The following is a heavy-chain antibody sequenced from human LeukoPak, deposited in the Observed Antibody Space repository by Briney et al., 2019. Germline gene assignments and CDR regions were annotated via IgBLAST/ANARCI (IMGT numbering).Heavy chain of an antibody. CDR2: ISYDGSNK. D-gene: IGHD3-10*01. J-gene: IGHJ4*02. CDR1: GFTFSSYG. V-gene: IGHV3-30*18. CDR3: AKDLKIFYGSGSSFDY. Sequence: GGALRLSCAASGFTFSSYGMHWVRQAPGKGLEWVALISYDGSNKNHADSVKGRFTISRDNSKNTLYLQMSSLRAEDTAVYYCAKDLKIFYGSGSSFDYWGQGTLVTVSS.